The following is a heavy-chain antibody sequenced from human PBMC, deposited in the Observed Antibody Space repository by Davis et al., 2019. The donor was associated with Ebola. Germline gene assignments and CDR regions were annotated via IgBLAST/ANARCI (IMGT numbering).Heavy chain of an antibody. D-gene: IGHD5-24*01. J-gene: IGHJ4*02. V-gene: IGHV4-31*03. CDR3: ARLRTEMASFYFEY. CDR1: GGSISSGGYY. Sequence: MPSEPLSLTCPLPGGSISSGGYYWSWIRQLPGKGLEWIGYIYYSGIPYSNPSLGSRVTISVDTSKNQFSLNLSSVTDADTAVYYCARLRTEMASFYFEYWGQGTLVTVSS. CDR2: IYYSGIP.